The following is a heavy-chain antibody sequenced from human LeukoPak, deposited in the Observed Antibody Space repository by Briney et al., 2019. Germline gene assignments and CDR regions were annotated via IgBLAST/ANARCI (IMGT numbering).Heavy chain of an antibody. CDR2: ISFDGKNK. CDR3: ARDSRLKWTEYYFDF. Sequence: PGTSLRLSCVASGFTFNYYAIHWVRQAPGKGLEWVAVISFDGKNKFYADSVKGRFTISRGNSKNTLYLQMNSLKPEDTAVYFCARDSRLKWTEYYFDFWGQGTLVTVSS. CDR1: GFTFNYYA. D-gene: IGHD3/OR15-3a*01. J-gene: IGHJ4*02. V-gene: IGHV3-30*04.